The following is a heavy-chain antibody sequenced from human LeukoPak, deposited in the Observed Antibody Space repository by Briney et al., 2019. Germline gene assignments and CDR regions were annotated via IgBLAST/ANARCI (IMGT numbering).Heavy chain of an antibody. Sequence: PSETLPLTCAVYGGSFSGYYWSWIRQPPGKGLEWIGEINHSGSTNYNPSLKSRVTISVDTSKNQFSLKLSSVTAADTAVYYCARGRRDGTYYDFWSGYYTGDYWGQGTLVTVSS. V-gene: IGHV4-34*01. D-gene: IGHD3-3*01. CDR3: ARGRRDGTYYDFWSGYYTGDY. CDR1: GGSFSGYY. CDR2: INHSGST. J-gene: IGHJ4*02.